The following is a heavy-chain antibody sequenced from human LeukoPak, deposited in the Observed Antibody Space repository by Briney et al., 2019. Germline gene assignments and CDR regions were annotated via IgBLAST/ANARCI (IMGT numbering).Heavy chain of an antibody. CDR1: GYTFTGYY. V-gene: IGHV1-8*02. CDR2: MNPNSGNT. D-gene: IGHD6-19*01. J-gene: IGHJ4*02. CDR3: ARKSNTSSGWFAFDY. Sequence: ASVKVSCKASGYTFTGYYMHWVRQAPGQGLEWMGWMNPNSGNTGYAQKFQGRVTMTRNTSISTAYMELSGLRSDDTAVYFCARKSNTSSGWFAFDYWGQGTLVTVSS.